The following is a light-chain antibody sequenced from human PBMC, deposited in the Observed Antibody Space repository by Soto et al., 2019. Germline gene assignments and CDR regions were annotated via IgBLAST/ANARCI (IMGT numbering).Light chain of an antibody. CDR1: TGDVTSGYY. Sequence: QAVVTQEPSLTESPGGTVTLTCASNTGDVTSGYYPSWLQQKPGQAPRTLIYNTNYKHSWTPARFSGSLLGGKAALTLSAVQPEDEAEYYCLLAYGDLWVFGGGTKLTVL. J-gene: IGLJ3*02. CDR2: NTN. CDR3: LLAYGDLWV. V-gene: IGLV7-43*01.